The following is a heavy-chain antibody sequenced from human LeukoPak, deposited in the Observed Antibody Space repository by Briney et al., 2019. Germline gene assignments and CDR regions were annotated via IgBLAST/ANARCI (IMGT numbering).Heavy chain of an antibody. CDR1: GGSISSYY. V-gene: IGHV4-4*07. Sequence: PSETLSLTCTVSGGSISSYYWSWIRQPAGKGLEWIGRIYTSGSTNYNPSLKSRVTMSVDTSKNQFSLKLSSVTAADTAVYYCARGGHIVVVTPHAEYFQHWGQGTLVTVSS. D-gene: IGHD2-21*02. J-gene: IGHJ1*01. CDR3: ARGGHIVVVTPHAEYFQH. CDR2: IYTSGST.